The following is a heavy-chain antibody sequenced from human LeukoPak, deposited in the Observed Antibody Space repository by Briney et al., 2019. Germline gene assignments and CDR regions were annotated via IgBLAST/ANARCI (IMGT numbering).Heavy chain of an antibody. Sequence: SETLSLTCTVSGGSVSSYYWSWIRQPPGKGLEWIGYMYYSGSTNYNPSLKSRVTISVDTSKNQFSLKLSSVTAADTAVYYCARLTGYRIESAFDIWGQGTMVTVSS. D-gene: IGHD3-9*01. CDR3: ARLTGYRIESAFDI. CDR2: MYYSGST. V-gene: IGHV4-59*02. CDR1: GGSVSSYY. J-gene: IGHJ3*02.